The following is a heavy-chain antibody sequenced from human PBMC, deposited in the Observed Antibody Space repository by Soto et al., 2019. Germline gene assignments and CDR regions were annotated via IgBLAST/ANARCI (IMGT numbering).Heavy chain of an antibody. V-gene: IGHV3-74*01. CDR3: ARDPGYDILTGSSGRNWFDP. D-gene: IGHD3-9*01. CDR2: INSDGSST. Sequence: EVQLVESGGGLVQPGGSLRLSCAASGFTFSSYWMHWVRQAPGKGLVWVSRINSDGSSTSYADSVKGRFTISRDNAKNTLYLQMTSLRAEDTAVYYCARDPGYDILTGSSGRNWFDPWGQGTLVTVSS. J-gene: IGHJ5*02. CDR1: GFTFSSYW.